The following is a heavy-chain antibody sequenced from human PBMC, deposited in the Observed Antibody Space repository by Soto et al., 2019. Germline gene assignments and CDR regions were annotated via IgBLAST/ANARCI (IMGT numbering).Heavy chain of an antibody. J-gene: IGHJ4*02. CDR3: ARDYHGELSLGY. CDR2: IGTAGDT. V-gene: IGHV3-13*01. Sequence: PXESLRLSCAASGVTFSIYGMHWVRQGTGKGLEWVSAIGTAGDTYYPGSVKGRFTIARENAKNSLYLQMTSLRAGDPAVYYCARDYHGELSLGYWGQGTLVTVSS. D-gene: IGHD3-10*01. CDR1: GVTFSIYG.